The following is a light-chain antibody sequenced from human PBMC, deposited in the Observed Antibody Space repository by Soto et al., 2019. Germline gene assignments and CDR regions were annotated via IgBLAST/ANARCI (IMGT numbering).Light chain of an antibody. CDR1: SSDVGGYNL. CDR2: EVS. CDR3: SSYTVYSTLV. J-gene: IGLJ1*01. V-gene: IGLV2-14*01. Sequence: QSVLTQPASVSGSPGQSITISCTGTSSDVGGYNLVSWFQQHPGKVPQLIIFEVSSRPSGISSRFSGSKSGNTASLTISGLQAEDEADHYCSSYTVYSTLVFGTGTKVTVL.